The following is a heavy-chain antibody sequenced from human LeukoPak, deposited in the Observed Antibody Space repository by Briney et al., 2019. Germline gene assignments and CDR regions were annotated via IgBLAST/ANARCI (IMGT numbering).Heavy chain of an antibody. Sequence: GASVKVSCKASGYTFTSYGISWVRQAPGQGLEWMGWISAYNGNTNYAQKLQGRVTMTTDTSTSTAYMELRSLRSDDTAVYYCARDADFWSGYYYLDYWGQGTLVTVSS. CDR1: GYTFTSYG. J-gene: IGHJ4*02. CDR2: ISAYNGNT. CDR3: ARDADFWSGYYYLDY. D-gene: IGHD3-3*01. V-gene: IGHV1-18*01.